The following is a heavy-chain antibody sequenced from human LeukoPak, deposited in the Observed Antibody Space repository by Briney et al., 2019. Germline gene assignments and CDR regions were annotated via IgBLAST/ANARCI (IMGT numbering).Heavy chain of an antibody. CDR3: AKPKYDSCGYYYARAFDY. D-gene: IGHD3-22*01. V-gene: IGHV3-23*01. J-gene: IGHJ4*02. CDR1: GFTFSSYA. CDR2: ISGSGGST. Sequence: GASLRLSCAASGFTFSSYAMSWVRQAPGKGLEWVSAISGSGGSTYYADSVKGRFTISRDNSKNTLYLQMNSLRAEDTAVYYCAKPKYDSCGYYYARAFDYWGQGTLVTVSS.